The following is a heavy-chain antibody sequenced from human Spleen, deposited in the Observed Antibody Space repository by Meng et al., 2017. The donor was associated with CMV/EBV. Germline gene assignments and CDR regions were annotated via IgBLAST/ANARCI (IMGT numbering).Heavy chain of an antibody. D-gene: IGHD3-16*01. Sequence: GESLKISCAASGFTFSNFAMSWVRQAPGKGLEWVSTFYSGGSTTYYADSVKGRFTISRDNSNNTLYLQMNSLRAEDTAVYYCAKNSKYTTSWGNYFDYWGQGILVTVSS. J-gene: IGHJ4*02. CDR2: FYSGGSTT. CDR1: GFTFSNFA. CDR3: AKNSKYTTSWGNYFDY. V-gene: IGHV3-23*03.